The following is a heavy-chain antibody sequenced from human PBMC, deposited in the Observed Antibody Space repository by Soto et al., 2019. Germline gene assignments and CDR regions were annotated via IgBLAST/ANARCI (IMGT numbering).Heavy chain of an antibody. CDR2: INHSGST. D-gene: IGHD6-19*01. J-gene: IGHJ5*02. V-gene: IGHV4-34*01. CDR1: GGSFSGYY. CDR3: ARGQQWLENWFDP. Sequence: PSETPSLTCAVYGGSFSGYYWSWIRQPPGKGLEWIGEINHSGSTNYNPSLKSRVTISVDTSKNQFSLKLSSVTAADTAVYYCARGQQWLENWFDPWGQGTLVTVSS.